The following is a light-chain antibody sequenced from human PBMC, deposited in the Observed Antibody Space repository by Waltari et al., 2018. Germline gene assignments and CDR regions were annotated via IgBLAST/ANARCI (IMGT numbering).Light chain of an antibody. J-gene: IGKJ4*01. V-gene: IGKV3-11*01. CDR3: QQRNKWPLT. Sequence: SCRASPSVANFLAWYQQKPGQAPRLLIYDVSNRATDIPARFSGSGFATDFTLTISDVEPEDISVYYCQQRNKWPLTFGGGTKVEIK. CDR2: DVS. CDR1: PSVANF.